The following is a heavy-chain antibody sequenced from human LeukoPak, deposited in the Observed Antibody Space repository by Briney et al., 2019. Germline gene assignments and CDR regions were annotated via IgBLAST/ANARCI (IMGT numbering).Heavy chain of an antibody. V-gene: IGHV4-4*07. CDR3: ARGRGSRWYYFDS. CDR1: GGATSSYN. D-gene: IGHD6-13*01. Sequence: AETLSLTCTVSGGATSSYNWSWVRQPAGKGVEWSGRIYASGNTNYNPSLKGRVTMTVDTSTNQFSLNLSSVTAADTAVYYCARGRGSRWYYFDSWGQGTLVTVSS. CDR2: IYASGNT. J-gene: IGHJ4*02.